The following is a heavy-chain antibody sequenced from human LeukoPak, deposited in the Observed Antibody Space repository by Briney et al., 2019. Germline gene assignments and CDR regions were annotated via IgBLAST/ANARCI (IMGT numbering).Heavy chain of an antibody. CDR3: ARKGRGSFDY. CDR1: GFSFISYE. CDR2: ISSSGSTI. V-gene: IGHV3-48*03. J-gene: IGHJ4*02. Sequence: GGSLRLSCAASGFSFISYEMHWVRQAPGKGLEWVSYISSSGSTIYYADSVKGRFTISRDNPKNSLFLQMNSLRAEDTAVYYCARKGRGSFDYWGQGTLVTVSS.